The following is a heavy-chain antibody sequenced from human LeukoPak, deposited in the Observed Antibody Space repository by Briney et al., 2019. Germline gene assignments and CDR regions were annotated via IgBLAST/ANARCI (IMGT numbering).Heavy chain of an antibody. V-gene: IGHV1-69*05. J-gene: IGHJ3*02. CDR1: GYTFTSYD. CDR2: IIPIFGTA. Sequence: SVKVSCKASGYTFTSYDINWVRQATGQGLEWMGGIIPIFGTANYAQKFQGRVTITTDESTSTAYMELSSLRSEDTAVYYCARGGGVRYCSSTSCYKGDAFDIWGQGTMVTVSS. CDR3: ARGGGVRYCSSTSCYKGDAFDI. D-gene: IGHD2-2*02.